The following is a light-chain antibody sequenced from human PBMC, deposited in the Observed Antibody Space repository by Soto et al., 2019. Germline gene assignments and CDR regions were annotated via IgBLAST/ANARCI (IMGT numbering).Light chain of an antibody. Sequence: EIVMTQSPATLSVSPGERATLSCRASQSVSSNLAWYQQKPCQAPRLLIYDVFTRATGIPARFSGSGSGTEYTLTISSLQSEDSAVYYCQRCSWHPFTVTFGGGTKVEIK. V-gene: IGKV3-15*01. CDR3: QRCSWHPFTVT. J-gene: IGKJ4*01. CDR1: QSVSSN. CDR2: DVF.